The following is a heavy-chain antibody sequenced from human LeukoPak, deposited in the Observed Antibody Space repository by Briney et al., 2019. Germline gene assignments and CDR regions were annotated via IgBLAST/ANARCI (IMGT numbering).Heavy chain of an antibody. V-gene: IGHV3-23*01. Sequence: GGSLRLSCAASGFTFSSYGMHWVRQAPGKGLEWVSAISGSGGSTYYADSVKGRFTISRDNSKNTLYLQMNSLRAEDTAVYYCAKGGSLSPFDPWGQGTLVTVSS. D-gene: IGHD3-16*01. CDR2: ISGSGGST. CDR3: AKGGSLSPFDP. J-gene: IGHJ5*02. CDR1: GFTFSSYG.